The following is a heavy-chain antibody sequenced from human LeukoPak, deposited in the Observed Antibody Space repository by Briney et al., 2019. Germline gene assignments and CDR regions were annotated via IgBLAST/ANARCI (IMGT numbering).Heavy chain of an antibody. Sequence: GASVKVSCTASGYTFTGYYMHWVRQAPGQGLEWMGRINPNSGGTNYAQKFQGRVTMTRDTSISTAYMELSRLRSDDTAVYYCAREQDYDSSGYYSDWGQGTLVTVSS. V-gene: IGHV1-2*06. CDR2: INPNSGGT. CDR1: GYTFTGYY. D-gene: IGHD3-22*01. CDR3: AREQDYDSSGYYSD. J-gene: IGHJ4*02.